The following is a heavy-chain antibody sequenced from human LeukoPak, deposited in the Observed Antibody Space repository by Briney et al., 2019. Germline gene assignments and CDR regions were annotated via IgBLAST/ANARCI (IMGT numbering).Heavy chain of an antibody. CDR2: IAYDGNNT. Sequence: GGSLRLSCVASGFIFSDYGIQWVRQAPGKGLEWVAVIAYDGNNTYYGDSVRGRFTISRDNSKKMVYLEMNSLRVEDTAVYYCAKTGMLRRVGYLDVWGQGTLVIVSS. CDR3: AKTGMLRRVGYLDV. J-gene: IGHJ4*02. D-gene: IGHD1-1*01. V-gene: IGHV3-30*18. CDR1: GFIFSDYG.